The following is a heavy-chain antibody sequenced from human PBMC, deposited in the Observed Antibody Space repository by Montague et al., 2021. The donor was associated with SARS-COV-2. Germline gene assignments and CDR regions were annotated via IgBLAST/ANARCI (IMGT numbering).Heavy chain of an antibody. V-gene: IGHV4-61*01. CDR3: ARDNPSSRRLPMTKGDYYYGMDV. CDR1: GGSTKTMRYY. CDR2: ISSSGST. J-gene: IGHJ6*02. D-gene: IGHD2/OR15-2a*01. Sequence: SETLSLTCSVSGGSTKTMRYYWAWIRQPPGKGLEWIGYISSSGSTYYNPSLKSRVTISVDTSKIQFSLRLSSVTSANTAVYYCARDNPSSRRLPMTKGDYYYGMDVWGQGTTVTVSS.